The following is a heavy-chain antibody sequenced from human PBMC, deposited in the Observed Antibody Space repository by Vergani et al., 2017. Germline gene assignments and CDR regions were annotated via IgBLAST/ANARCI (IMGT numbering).Heavy chain of an antibody. D-gene: IGHD1-26*01. CDR3: AREELGNYGMDV. V-gene: IGHV1-2*02. J-gene: IGHJ6*02. CDR1: GYTFTGYY. Sequence: QVQLVQSGAEVEKPGASVKVSCKASGYTFTGYYMHWVRKAPGQGLVWMGWINPNSGGTNYAQKVQGRVTMTRDTSISTAYMELSRLRSEDTAVYYCAREELGNYGMDVWGQGTTVTVSS. CDR2: INPNSGGT.